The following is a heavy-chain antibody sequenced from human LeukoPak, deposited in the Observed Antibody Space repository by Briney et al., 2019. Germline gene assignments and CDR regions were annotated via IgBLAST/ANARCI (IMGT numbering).Heavy chain of an antibody. V-gene: IGHV3-23*01. CDR1: GFTFSSYA. CDR2: ISGSGGST. D-gene: IGHD2-2*01. CDR3: AKNYGPAVPYYYYGMDV. Sequence: AGGSLRLSCAASGFTFSSYAMSWVRQAPGKGLEWVSAISGSGGSTYYADSVKGRFTISRDNSKNTLYLQMNSLRAEDTAVYYCAKNYGPAVPYYYYGMDVWGQGTTVTVSS. J-gene: IGHJ6*02.